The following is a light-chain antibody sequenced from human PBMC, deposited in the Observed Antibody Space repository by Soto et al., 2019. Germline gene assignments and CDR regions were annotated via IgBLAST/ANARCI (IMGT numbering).Light chain of an antibody. CDR1: QSVGQN. V-gene: IGKV3-15*01. Sequence: DIVMTQSPVTLSVSPGDRATLSCRASQSVGQNLAWFQQKPGQAPRLLIYGASAGATCIPDRFSGSGFGTEFTLTISSLQSEDLEVYYCQQSNNWPRTFGQGNKVEMK. CDR3: QQSNNWPRT. CDR2: GAS. J-gene: IGKJ1*01.